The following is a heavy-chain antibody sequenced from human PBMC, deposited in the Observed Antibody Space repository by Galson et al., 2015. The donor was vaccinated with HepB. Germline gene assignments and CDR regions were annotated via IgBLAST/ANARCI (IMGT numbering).Heavy chain of an antibody. CDR1: GGSLTGYY. CDR3: ARGRYSMVRGIGYLYYYNGMDV. CDR2: IDHSRST. Sequence: ETLSLTCAVSGGSLTGYYWSWIRQSPKRGLEWIGEIDHSRSTNYHPSLKSRLTISVDTSKNQFSLKLSSVTAADTAVYYCARGRYSMVRGIGYLYYYNGMDVWGQGTTVTVSS. J-gene: IGHJ6*02. V-gene: IGHV4-34*01. D-gene: IGHD3-10*01.